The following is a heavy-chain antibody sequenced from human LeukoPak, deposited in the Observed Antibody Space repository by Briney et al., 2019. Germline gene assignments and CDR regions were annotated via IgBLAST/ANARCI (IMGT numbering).Heavy chain of an antibody. CDR1: GFTFSTYG. J-gene: IGHJ4*02. D-gene: IGHD1-1*01. CDR3: AKEKTVGDY. Sequence: PGGSLRLSCAASGFTFSTYGVHGVRQAPGKGLEWVAVISYDGSNKYYADSVKGRFTISRDNSKNTLYLQMNSLRAEDTAVYYCAKEKTVGDYWGQGTLVTVSS. V-gene: IGHV3-30*18. CDR2: ISYDGSNK.